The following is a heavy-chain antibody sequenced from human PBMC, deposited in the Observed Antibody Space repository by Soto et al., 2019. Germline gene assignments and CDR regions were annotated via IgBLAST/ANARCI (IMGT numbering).Heavy chain of an antibody. D-gene: IGHD2-15*01. Sequence: GGSLRLSCAASGLTFSSYGMHWVRQAKGKGREWVAVIWYDGSNKYYADSVKGRFTISRDNSKNTLYLQMNSLRAEDTAVYYCASEYCSGGRCYYYGMDVWGQGTTVTVSS. CDR3: ASEYCSGGRCYYYGMDV. CDR2: IWYDGSNK. J-gene: IGHJ6*02. V-gene: IGHV3-33*01. CDR1: GLTFSSYG.